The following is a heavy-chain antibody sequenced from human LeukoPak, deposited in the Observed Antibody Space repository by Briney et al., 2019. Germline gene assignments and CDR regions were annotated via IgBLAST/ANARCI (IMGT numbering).Heavy chain of an antibody. CDR2: ISSSSSYI. Sequence: GGSLRLSCAASGFTFSSYSMNWVRQAPGKGLEWVSSISSSSSYIYYADSVKGRFTISGDNAKNSLYLQMNSLRAEDTAVYYCARGDSIYGDYVAVYYFDYWGQGTLVTVSS. V-gene: IGHV3-21*01. J-gene: IGHJ4*02. CDR3: ARGDSIYGDYVAVYYFDY. D-gene: IGHD4-17*01. CDR1: GFTFSSYS.